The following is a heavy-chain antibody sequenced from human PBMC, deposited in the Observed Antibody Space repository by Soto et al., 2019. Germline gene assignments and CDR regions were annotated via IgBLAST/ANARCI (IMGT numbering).Heavy chain of an antibody. J-gene: IGHJ4*02. CDR2: INGDANSI. D-gene: IGHD5-18*01. CDR3: AKEHFGYCYVY. V-gene: IGHV3-74*01. Sequence: EVQLVESGGGLVQPGGSLRLSCAASGFTFSSYWMHWVRQAPGKGLLWVSRINGDANSINYADSVKGRFTISRDNAKNSLYLQMNSLRVENTAVYYYAKEHFGYCYVYWRLGTLVTVPS. CDR1: GFTFSSYW.